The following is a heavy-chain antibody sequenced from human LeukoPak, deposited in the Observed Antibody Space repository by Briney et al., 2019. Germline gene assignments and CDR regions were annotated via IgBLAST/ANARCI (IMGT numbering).Heavy chain of an antibody. V-gene: IGHV4-39*07. CDR3: ARGAPPQN. CDR2: VYYTGAS. Sequence: SETLSLTCSVSGVSMSSSSYYWGWIRQPPGRGLEWIGSVYYTGASYYNPSLKSRVTISIDTSKNHFSLNLTSVTAADTAVYYCARGAPPQNWGQGALVTVSS. J-gene: IGHJ4*02. CDR1: GVSMSSSSYY.